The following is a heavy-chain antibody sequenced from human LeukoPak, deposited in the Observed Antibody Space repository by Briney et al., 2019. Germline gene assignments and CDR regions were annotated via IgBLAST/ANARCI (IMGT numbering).Heavy chain of an antibody. CDR3: ARGSSGYDSNWFDP. CDR2: ISSSSSYI. CDR1: GFTFSSYS. Sequence: GGSLRLSCAASGFTFSSYSMNWVRQAPGKGLEWVSSISSSSSYIYYADSVKGRFTISRDNAKNSLYLQMNSLRAEDTTVYYCARGSSGYDSNWFDPWGQGTLVTVSS. V-gene: IGHV3-21*01. J-gene: IGHJ5*02. D-gene: IGHD5-12*01.